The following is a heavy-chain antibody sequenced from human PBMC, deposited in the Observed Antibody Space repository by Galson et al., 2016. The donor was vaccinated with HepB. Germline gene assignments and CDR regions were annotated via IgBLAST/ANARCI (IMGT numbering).Heavy chain of an antibody. J-gene: IGHJ6*04. D-gene: IGHD3-10*01. V-gene: IGHV3-30-3*01. CDR1: GFTFNTYA. Sequence: SLRLSCAASGFTFNTYAMHWVRQAPGKGLEWVAVISHDSSNKYYADSLKGRFTISRDNPKNTLYLQMTSLRAEDTAVYYCARRDFMVQVVDYGMDVWGKGTTVTVSS. CDR2: ISHDSSNK. CDR3: ARRDFMVQVVDYGMDV.